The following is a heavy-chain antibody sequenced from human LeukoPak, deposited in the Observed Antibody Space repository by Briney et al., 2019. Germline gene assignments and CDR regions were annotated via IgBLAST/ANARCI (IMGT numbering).Heavy chain of an antibody. J-gene: IGHJ4*02. CDR3: ASSTWLVIDY. CDR2: IYYSGST. D-gene: IGHD3-9*01. CDR1: GGSISSSSYY. Sequence: KTSETLSLTCTVSGGSISSSSYYWGWIRQPPGKGLEWIGSIYYSGSTYYNPSLKSRVTISVDTSKNQFSLKLSSVTAADTAVYYCASSTWLVIDYWGQGTLVTVSS. V-gene: IGHV4-39*07.